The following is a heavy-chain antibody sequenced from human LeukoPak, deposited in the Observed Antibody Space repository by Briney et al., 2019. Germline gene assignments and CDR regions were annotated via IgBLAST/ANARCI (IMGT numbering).Heavy chain of an antibody. CDR1: RFTFRSYG. CDR3: ARDMGYYGSGSYYTPYH. Sequence: GGSLRLSCTASRFTFRSYGMHWVRQAPGKGLEWVAVIWYDGSNKYYADSVKGRFTISRDNSKNTLYLQMNSLRAEDTAVYYCARDMGYYGSGSYYTPYHWGQGTLVTVSS. J-gene: IGHJ4*02. CDR2: IWYDGSNK. V-gene: IGHV3-33*01. D-gene: IGHD3-10*01.